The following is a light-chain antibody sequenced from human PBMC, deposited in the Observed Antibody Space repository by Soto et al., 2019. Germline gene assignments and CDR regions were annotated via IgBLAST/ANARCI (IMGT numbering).Light chain of an antibody. CDR3: TSWTTSTTMK. V-gene: IGLV2-14*01. CDR2: DVN. CDR1: SSDVGAYNY. Sequence: QSVLTQPASVSGSPGQSITISCTGTSSDVGAYNYVSWYQQHPGKAPKLMIYDVNIRPSGVSNRFSGSKSGNTASLTISCLQAEDEADYYCTSWTTSTTMKFGGGTKVTVL. J-gene: IGLJ2*01.